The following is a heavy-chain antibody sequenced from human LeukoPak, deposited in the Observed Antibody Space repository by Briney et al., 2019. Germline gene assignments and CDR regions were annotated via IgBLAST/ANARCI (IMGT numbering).Heavy chain of an antibody. CDR2: IYYSGST. J-gene: IGHJ4*02. CDR3: ARAWELTGDPSHFDY. CDR1: GGSISSGGYY. Sequence: SETLSLTCTVSGGSISSGGYYWSWIRQHPGKGLEWIGYIYYSGSTYYNPSLKSRVTISVDTSKNQFSLKLSSVTAADTAVYYCARAWELTGDPSHFDYWGQGTLVTVSS. D-gene: IGHD7-27*01. V-gene: IGHV4-31*03.